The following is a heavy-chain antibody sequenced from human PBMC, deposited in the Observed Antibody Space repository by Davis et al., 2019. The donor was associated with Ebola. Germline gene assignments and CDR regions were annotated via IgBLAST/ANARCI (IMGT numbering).Heavy chain of an antibody. CDR2: INPNSGGT. D-gene: IGHD3-16*02. CDR1: GYTFTGYY. Sequence: ASVKVSCKASGYTFTGYYMHWVRQAPGQGLEWMGWINPNSGGTNYAQKFQGRVTMTRDTSISTAYMELSRLRSDDTAVYYCARRAMITFGGVIVLGYWGQGTLVTVSS. J-gene: IGHJ4*02. V-gene: IGHV1-2*02. CDR3: ARRAMITFGGVIVLGY.